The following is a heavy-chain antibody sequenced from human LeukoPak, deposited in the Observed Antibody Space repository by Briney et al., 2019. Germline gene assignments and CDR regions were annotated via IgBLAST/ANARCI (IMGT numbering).Heavy chain of an antibody. CDR1: GYTFTSYD. D-gene: IGHD3-10*01. V-gene: IGHV1-8*01. J-gene: IGHJ5*02. CDR2: MNPNSGNT. CDR3: ARGVYHHGAGSYVWFDP. Sequence: GASVKVSCKASGYTFTSYDINWVRQATGQGLEWMGWMNPNSGNTGYAQKFQGRVTMTRNTSISTAYMELSSLRSEDTAVYYCARGVYHHGAGSYVWFDPWGQGTLVTVSS.